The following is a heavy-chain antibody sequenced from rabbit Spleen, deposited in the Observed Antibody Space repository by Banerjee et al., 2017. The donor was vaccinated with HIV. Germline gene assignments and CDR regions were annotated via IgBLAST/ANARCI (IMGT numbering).Heavy chain of an antibody. CDR3: VRDVVGNDFYFDL. Sequence: QEQLEESGGDLVKPEGSLTLTCTASGFTISTYYYMCWVRQAPGKGLEWIGCIYIGSGKTRYASWVNGRFTISRSTSLNTVDLKMTSLTAADTATYFCVRDVVGNDFYFDLWGPGTLVTVS. CDR2: IYIGSGKT. CDR1: GFTISTYYY. D-gene: IGHD2-1*01. V-gene: IGHV1S43*01. J-gene: IGHJ4*01.